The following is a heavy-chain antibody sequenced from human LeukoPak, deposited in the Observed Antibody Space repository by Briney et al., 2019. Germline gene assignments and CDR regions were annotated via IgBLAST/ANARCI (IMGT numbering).Heavy chain of an antibody. Sequence: SETLSLTCAVSGYSISSGYYWGWIRQPPGKGLERIGSIYHSGSTYYNPSLKSRVTISVDTSKNQFSLKLSSVTAADTAVYYCARARDSLDYWGQGTLVTVSS. J-gene: IGHJ4*02. CDR2: IYHSGST. V-gene: IGHV4-38-2*01. D-gene: IGHD2-21*01. CDR3: ARARDSLDY. CDR1: GYSISSGYY.